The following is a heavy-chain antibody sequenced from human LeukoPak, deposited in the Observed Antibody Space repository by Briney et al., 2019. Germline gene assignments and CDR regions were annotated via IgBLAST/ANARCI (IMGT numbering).Heavy chain of an antibody. V-gene: IGHV3-7*03. CDR2: IKQDGSEK. CDR3: ARKAQYNGHYPLDY. CDR1: GFTFSSYW. Sequence: GGSLRLSCAASGFTFSSYWMSWVRQAPGKGLEWVANIKQDGSEKYYVDSVEGRFTTSRDSSKNTLFLQMNSLRAEDTALYFCARKAQYNGHYPLDYWGQGTLVTVSS. D-gene: IGHD1-7*01. J-gene: IGHJ4*02.